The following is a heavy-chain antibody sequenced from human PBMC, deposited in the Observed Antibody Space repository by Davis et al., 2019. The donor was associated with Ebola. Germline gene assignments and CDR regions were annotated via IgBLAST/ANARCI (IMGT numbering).Heavy chain of an antibody. CDR1: GFTFSTYS. J-gene: IGHJ4*02. V-gene: IGHV3-21*01. CDR2: ISSDSDYI. CDR3: AKLESYGY. D-gene: IGHD1-26*01. Sequence: GSLRLSCAASGFTFSTYSMSWVRQAPGKGLEWVSSISSDSDYIYYADSAKGRFTISRDNAKNSLYLQMNSLRAEDTAVYYCAKLESYGYWGQGTLVTVSS.